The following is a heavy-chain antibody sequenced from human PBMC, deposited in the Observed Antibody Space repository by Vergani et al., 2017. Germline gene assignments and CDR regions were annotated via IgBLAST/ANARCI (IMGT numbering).Heavy chain of an antibody. Sequence: QVQLVQSGAEVKKPGASVKVSCKASGYTFTSYYMHWVRQAPGQGLEWMGIINPNSGGTNYAQKFQGWVTMTRDTSISTAYMELSRLRSDDTAVYYCARGYSSPEYYYFYGMDVWGQGTTVTVSS. CDR3: ARGYSSPEYYYFYGMDV. CDR2: INPNSGGT. CDR1: GYTFTSYY. J-gene: IGHJ6*02. D-gene: IGHD6-13*01. V-gene: IGHV1-2*04.